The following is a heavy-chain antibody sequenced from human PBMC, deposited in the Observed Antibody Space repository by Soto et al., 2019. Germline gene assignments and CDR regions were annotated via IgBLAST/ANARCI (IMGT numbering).Heavy chain of an antibody. Sequence: QLQLQESGPGLVKPSETLSLTCTVSGGSISSSSYYWGWIRQPPGKGLEWIGSIYYSGSTYYNPSLKSRVTISVDTSRNQFSLKLSSVTAADTAVYYCARQVRTVTTYNWGQGTLVTVSS. CDR3: ARQVRTVTTYN. CDR2: IYYSGST. CDR1: GGSISSSSYY. V-gene: IGHV4-39*01. D-gene: IGHD4-17*01. J-gene: IGHJ4*02.